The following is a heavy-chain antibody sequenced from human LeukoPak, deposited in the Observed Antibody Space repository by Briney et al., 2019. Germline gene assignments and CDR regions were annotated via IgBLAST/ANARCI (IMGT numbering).Heavy chain of an antibody. V-gene: IGHV4-59*08. CDR2: IYYSGST. D-gene: IGHD6-19*01. J-gene: IGHJ4*02. CDR3: ARRFNSVWYFYY. Sequence: SETLSLTCSVSGGSISSYYWSWIRQPPGKGLEWIGYIYYSGSTNYNPSLKSRVTISVDTSKNQFSLKLSSVTAADTAVYFCARRFNSVWYFYYWGQGTLVTV. CDR1: GGSISSYY.